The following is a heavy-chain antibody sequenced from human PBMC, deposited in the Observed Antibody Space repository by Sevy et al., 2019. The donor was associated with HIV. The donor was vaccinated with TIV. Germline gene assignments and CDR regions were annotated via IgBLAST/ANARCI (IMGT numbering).Heavy chain of an antibody. J-gene: IGHJ4*02. V-gene: IGHV3-30*18. CDR2: LSFDGSNK. Sequence: GGSLRLSCAASGFTFSSYGMHWVRQAPGKGLEWVAVLSFDGSNKYYADSVKGRFTISRYNSKNTLYLQMSSLRPEDTAVYYCAKEGSSSSWYDPYYFDYWGQGTLVTVSS. CDR3: AKEGSSSSWYDPYYFDY. D-gene: IGHD6-13*01. CDR1: GFTFSSYG.